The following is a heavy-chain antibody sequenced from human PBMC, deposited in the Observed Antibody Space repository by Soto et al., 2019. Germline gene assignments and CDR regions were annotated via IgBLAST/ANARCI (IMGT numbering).Heavy chain of an antibody. CDR2: IIPIFGTA. V-gene: IGHV1-69*01. J-gene: IGHJ4*02. CDR3: AREGGAYCGGDCPRPIDY. Sequence: QVQLVQSGAEVKKPGSSVKVSCKASGGTFSSYAISWVRQAPGQGLEWMGGIIPIFGTANYAQKFQGRVTITADEATSTAYMELGSLRSEDTAVYYCAREGGAYCGGDCPRPIDYWGQGTLVTVSS. CDR1: GGTFSSYA. D-gene: IGHD2-21*02.